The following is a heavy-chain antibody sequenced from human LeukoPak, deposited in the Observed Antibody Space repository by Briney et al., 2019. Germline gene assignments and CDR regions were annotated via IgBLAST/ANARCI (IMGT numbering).Heavy chain of an antibody. J-gene: IGHJ4*02. D-gene: IGHD2-8*01. CDR1: GFTFSTAA. Sequence: GGSLRLSCAASGFTFSTAALSWVRQAPGKGLEWVSSISGSGGSTYYADSVRGRFTISRDNSKNTLYLQMNSLRAEDTAVYYCEKDRNDFDYWGQGTLVTVSS. CDR2: ISGSGGST. V-gene: IGHV3-23*01. CDR3: EKDRNDFDY.